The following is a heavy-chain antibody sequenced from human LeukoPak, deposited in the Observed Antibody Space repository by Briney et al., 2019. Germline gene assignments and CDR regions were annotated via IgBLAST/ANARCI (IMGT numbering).Heavy chain of an antibody. CDR1: GYTFTGYY. CDR3: ATTSGSYQRGYFDY. D-gene: IGHD1-26*01. CDR2: INPNSGGT. J-gene: IGHJ4*02. Sequence: ASVKVSCKASGYTFTGYYMHWVRQAPGQGLEWIGWINPNSGGTNYAQKFQGRVTMTRDTSISTAYMELSRLRSDDTAVNYCATTSGSYQRGYFDYWGQGALVTVSS. V-gene: IGHV1-2*02.